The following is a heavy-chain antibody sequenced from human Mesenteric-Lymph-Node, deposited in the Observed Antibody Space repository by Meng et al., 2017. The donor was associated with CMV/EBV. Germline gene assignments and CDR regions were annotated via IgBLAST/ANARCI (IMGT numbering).Heavy chain of an antibody. CDR2: ISGGST. CDR3: ARDRFLEWNYYYYGMDV. V-gene: IGHV3-38-3*01. CDR1: GFTVSSNE. Sequence: GESLKISCAASGFTVSSNEMSWVRQAPGKGLEWVSSISGGSTYYADSRKGRFTISRDNSKNTLHLQMNSLRAEDTALYYCARDRFLEWNYYYYGMDVWGQGTTVTVSS. J-gene: IGHJ6*02. D-gene: IGHD3-3*01.